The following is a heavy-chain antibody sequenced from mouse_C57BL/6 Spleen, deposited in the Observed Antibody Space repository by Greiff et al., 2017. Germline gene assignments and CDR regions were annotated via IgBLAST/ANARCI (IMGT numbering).Heavy chain of an antibody. CDR1: GYTFTSYW. CDR3: ARHSSGYPWFAC. J-gene: IGHJ3*01. CDR2: IDPSDSYT. V-gene: IGHV1-69*01. Sequence: QVQLQQPGAELVMPGASVKLSCKASGYTFTSYWMHWVKQRPGQGLEWIGEIDPSDSYTNYNQKFKGKSTLTVDKSSSTAYMQLSSLTSEDSAVYYCARHSSGYPWFACWGQGTLVTVSA. D-gene: IGHD3-2*02.